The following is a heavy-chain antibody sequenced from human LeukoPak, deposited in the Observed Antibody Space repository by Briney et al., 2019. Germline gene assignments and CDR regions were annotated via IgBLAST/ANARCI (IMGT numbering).Heavy chain of an antibody. D-gene: IGHD5-18*01. CDR3: ARERSNTQAMAMGASRLDP. V-gene: IGHV1-46*01. CDR1: GYTFTDNY. CDR2: IDPGSDRT. Sequence: ASVKVSCKASGYTFTDNYMQWVRQAPGQGLEWMGVIDPGSDRTSYSQKFQGRVTMTRDTSTNTVYMELSSLRSEDTAIYYCARERSNTQAMAMGASRLDPWGQGTLVTVSS. J-gene: IGHJ5*02.